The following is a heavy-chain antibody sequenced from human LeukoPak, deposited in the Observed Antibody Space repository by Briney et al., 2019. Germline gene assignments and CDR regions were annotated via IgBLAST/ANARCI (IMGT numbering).Heavy chain of an antibody. D-gene: IGHD2-2*01. CDR1: GGSISSSSYY. CDR2: IYYSAST. J-gene: IGHJ2*01. V-gene: IGHV4-39*07. CDR3: ARVSGSRYQDWYFDR. Sequence: SETLSLTCTVSGGSISSSSYYWAWLRQPPGRGLVWIGSIYYSASTHYNPSLKSRAPISVDTSKNRFSLKLSSVTDADTAVYYCARVSGSRYQDWYFDRWGRGTLVTVSS.